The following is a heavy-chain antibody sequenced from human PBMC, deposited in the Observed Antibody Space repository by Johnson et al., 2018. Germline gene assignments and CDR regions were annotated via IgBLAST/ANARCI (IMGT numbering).Heavy chain of an antibody. V-gene: IGHV3-30-3*01. D-gene: IGHD6-13*01. Sequence: RSLRLSCAASGFTFSSYAMHWVRQAPGQGLEWVAVMSSDGSNKYYADSVKGRFTISRDNSKNTLYLQMNSLRAEDTAGYYCAKDGPPGSSSWYEYFQHWGQGTLVTVSS. CDR3: AKDGPPGSSSWYEYFQH. J-gene: IGHJ1*01. CDR2: MSSDGSNK. CDR1: GFTFSSYA.